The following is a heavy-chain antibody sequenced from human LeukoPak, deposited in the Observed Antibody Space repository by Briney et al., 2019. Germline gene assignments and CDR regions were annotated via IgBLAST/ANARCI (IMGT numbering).Heavy chain of an antibody. CDR1: GGSISSYY. D-gene: IGHD3-3*01. CDR2: IYYSGST. CDR3: ARGRITIFGVVIILDGVEAFDI. V-gene: IGHV4-59*12. J-gene: IGHJ3*02. Sequence: SETLSLTCTVSGGSISSYYWSWIRQPPGKGLEWIGYIYYSGSTNYNPSLKSRVTISVDTSKNHFSLKLSSVTAADTAVYYCARGRITIFGVVIILDGVEAFDIWGQGTMVTVSS.